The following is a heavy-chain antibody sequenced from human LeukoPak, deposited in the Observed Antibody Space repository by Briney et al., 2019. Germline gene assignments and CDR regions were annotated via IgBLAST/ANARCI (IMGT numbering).Heavy chain of an antibody. CDR2: INPNSGGT. CDR3: ARARSTRIQLWLNYYYYYYMDV. J-gene: IGHJ6*03. D-gene: IGHD5-18*01. V-gene: IGHV1-2*02. Sequence: GASVKVSCKASGYTFTGYYMHWVRQAPGQGLEWMGWINPNSGGTNYAQKFQGRVTMTRDTSISTAYMELSRLRSDDTAVYYCARARSTRIQLWLNYYYYYYMDVWGKGTTVTISS. CDR1: GYTFTGYY.